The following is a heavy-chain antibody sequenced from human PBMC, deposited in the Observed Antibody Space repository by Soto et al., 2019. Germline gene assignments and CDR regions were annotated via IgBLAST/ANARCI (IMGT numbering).Heavy chain of an antibody. V-gene: IGHV1-69*01. CDR3: ARGVVPAANEEYYFDY. CDR2: IIPIFGTA. J-gene: IGHJ4*02. CDR1: GATFSSYA. D-gene: IGHD2-2*01. Sequence: QVQLVQSGAEVKKPGSSVKVSCKASGATFSSYAISWVRHAPGQGLEWMGGIIPIFGTANYAQKFQGRVTITADESTSTAYMDLSSLRSEDTAVYYCARGVVPAANEEYYFDYWGQGTLVTVSS.